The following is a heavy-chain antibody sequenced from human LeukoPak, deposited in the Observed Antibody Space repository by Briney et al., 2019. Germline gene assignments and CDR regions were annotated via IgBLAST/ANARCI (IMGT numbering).Heavy chain of an antibody. V-gene: IGHV3-23*01. Sequence: GGSLRLSCAASGFTFSSYAMSWVRQAPGKGLEWVSAISGSGGSTHYADSVKGRFTISRDNSKNTLYLQMNSLRAEDTAVYYCAKFCSGGSCYSYFQHWGQGTLVTVSS. CDR1: GFTFSSYA. J-gene: IGHJ1*01. D-gene: IGHD2-15*01. CDR2: ISGSGGST. CDR3: AKFCSGGSCYSYFQH.